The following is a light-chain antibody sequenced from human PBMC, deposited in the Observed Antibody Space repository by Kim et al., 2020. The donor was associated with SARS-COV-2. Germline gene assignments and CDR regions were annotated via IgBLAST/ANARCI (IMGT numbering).Light chain of an antibody. CDR2: DAS. CDR3: QQRGN. V-gene: IGKV3-11*01. Sequence: ATLSWSPGERATHSCRASQSVGTYLAWYQQKPGQAPRRLIYDASKRATGIPARFRGSGSGTDFTLTIGTLEPEDSAVYYCQQRGNFGQGTRLEIK. CDR1: QSVGTY. J-gene: IGKJ5*01.